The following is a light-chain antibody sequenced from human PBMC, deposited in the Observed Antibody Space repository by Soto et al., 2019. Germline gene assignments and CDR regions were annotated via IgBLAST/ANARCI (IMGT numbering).Light chain of an antibody. V-gene: IGKV3-15*01. CDR1: QSIGSS. CDR3: QQYDVWPRT. J-gene: IGKJ1*01. CDR2: GAS. Sequence: ETVVTQSPATLSVSPGERVTLSCRASQSIGSSLAWYQQKPGQAPSLLIFGASTRATGIPARFSGSGSGTEFTLTISSLQSEDFALYYCQQYDVWPRTFGPGTKLEI.